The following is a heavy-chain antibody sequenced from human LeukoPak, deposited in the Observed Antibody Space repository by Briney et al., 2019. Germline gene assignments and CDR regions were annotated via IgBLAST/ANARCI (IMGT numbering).Heavy chain of an antibody. V-gene: IGHV1-18*01. CDR2: ISAYNGNT. J-gene: IGHJ4*02. D-gene: IGHD1-26*01. Sequence: ASVKVSCKASGYTFTSYGISWVRQAPGQGLEWMGWISAYNGNTNYAQKFQGRVTMTTDTSTNTAYMELRSLRSDDTAVYYCARDIGGATGTPFDYWGQGTLVTVSS. CDR3: ARDIGGATGTPFDY. CDR1: GYTFTSYG.